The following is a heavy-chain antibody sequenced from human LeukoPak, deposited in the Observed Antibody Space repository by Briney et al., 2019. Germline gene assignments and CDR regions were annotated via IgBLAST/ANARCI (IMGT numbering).Heavy chain of an antibody. CDR1: GFTFSSYW. CDR3: ARDAYCSGGSCYDYYYGMDV. CDR2: ISSSSYI. Sequence: GGSLRLSCAGSGFTFSSYWMSWVRQAPGKGLEWVSSISSSSYIYYADSVKGRFTISRDNAKNSLYLQMNSLRAEDTAVYYCARDAYCSGGSCYDYYYGMDVWGQGTTVTVSS. V-gene: IGHV3-21*01. J-gene: IGHJ6*02. D-gene: IGHD2-15*01.